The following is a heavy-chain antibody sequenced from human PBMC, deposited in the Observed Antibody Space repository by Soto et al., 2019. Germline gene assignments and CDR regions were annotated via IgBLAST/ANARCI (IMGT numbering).Heavy chain of an antibody. J-gene: IGHJ6*03. Sequence: GGSLRLSCAASGFTFTNAWMSWVRQAPGRGLEWVGRIKSKADGGTIDYAAPVKGRFTISRNDSKNTLYLQMNSLKTEDTAVYSCTTDSGSSSSRPQTYYYYYYMDVWGKGTTVTVSS. D-gene: IGHD6-6*01. CDR2: IKSKADGGTI. CDR3: TTDSGSSSSRPQTYYYYYYMDV. V-gene: IGHV3-15*01. CDR1: GFTFTNAW.